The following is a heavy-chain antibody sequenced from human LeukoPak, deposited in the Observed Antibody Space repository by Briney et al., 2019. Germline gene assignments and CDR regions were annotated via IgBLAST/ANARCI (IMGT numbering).Heavy chain of an antibody. CDR3: ATDSGGDDSRGFFDY. CDR1: GFTFSDYS. Sequence: GGSLRLSCAASGFTFSDYSMNWIRQAPGKGLEWLSFVTGSGAATYYADSVKGRFTISRDNAKKSLYLQMNSLRDEDTDVYYCATDSGGDDSRGFFDYWGQGTLVTVSS. J-gene: IGHJ4*02. V-gene: IGHV3-48*02. D-gene: IGHD3-22*01. CDR2: VTGSGAAT.